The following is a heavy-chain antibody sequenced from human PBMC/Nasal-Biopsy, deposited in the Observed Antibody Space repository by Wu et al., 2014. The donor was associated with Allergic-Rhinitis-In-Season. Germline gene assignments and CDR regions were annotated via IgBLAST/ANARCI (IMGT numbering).Heavy chain of an antibody. Sequence: ALVKPTHTLTLTCTVSGFSLTTGGMSISWIRQPPGKALEWLGRIDWDDDKYYSTSLKTRLTISKDTSKNQVVLTMTNTDPVDTATYYCARTSRGKSRWEKTYYYYYMDVWGKGTTVTVSS. CDR2: IDWDDDK. D-gene: IGHD3-10*01. V-gene: IGHV2-70*11. CDR3: ARTSRGKSRWEKTYYYYYMDV. J-gene: IGHJ6*03. CDR1: GFSLTTGGMS.